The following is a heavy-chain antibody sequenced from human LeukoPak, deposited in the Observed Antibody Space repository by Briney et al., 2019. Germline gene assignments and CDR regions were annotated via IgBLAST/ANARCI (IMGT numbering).Heavy chain of an antibody. D-gene: IGHD6-13*01. CDR2: IYYSGST. CDR1: GGSISSYY. J-gene: IGHJ4*02. V-gene: IGHV4-59*08. Sequence: SETLSLTCTVSGGSISSYYWSWIRQPPGKGLEWIGYIYYSGSTNYSPSLRSRVTISVDTSKNQFSLKLSSVTAADTAVYYCARGGLGYSNSWYAVSFDYWGQGTLVTVSS. CDR3: ARGGLGYSNSWYAVSFDY.